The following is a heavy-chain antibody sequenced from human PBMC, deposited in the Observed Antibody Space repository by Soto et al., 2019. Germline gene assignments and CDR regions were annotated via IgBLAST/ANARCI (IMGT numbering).Heavy chain of an antibody. D-gene: IGHD2-2*03. V-gene: IGHV3-23*01. CDR3: AKTGYCSGSSCRNNDY. CDR2: ISGSGADT. Sequence: HHGGSLRLSSVASGFTFSSHAMSWVRQAPGKGLEWVSTISGSGADTYYADSVKGRFTISRDNSQNTVYLQMNSLRAEDTAVYYCAKTGYCSGSSCRNNDYWGQGTQVTVSS. CDR1: GFTFSSHA. J-gene: IGHJ4*02.